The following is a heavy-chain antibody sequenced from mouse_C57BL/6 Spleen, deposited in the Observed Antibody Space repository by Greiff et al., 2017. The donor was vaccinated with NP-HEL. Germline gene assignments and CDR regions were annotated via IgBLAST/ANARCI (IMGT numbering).Heavy chain of an antibody. J-gene: IGHJ3*01. D-gene: IGHD1-1*01. Sequence: QVQLKESGPELVKPGASVKISCKASGYAFSSSWMNWVKQRPGKGLEWIGRIYPGDGDTNYNGKFKGKATLTADKSSSTANLQLSSLTSEDSAVYFCARVGSSPAGFAYWGQGTLVTVSA. V-gene: IGHV1-82*01. CDR1: GYAFSSSW. CDR3: ARVGSSPAGFAY. CDR2: IYPGDGDT.